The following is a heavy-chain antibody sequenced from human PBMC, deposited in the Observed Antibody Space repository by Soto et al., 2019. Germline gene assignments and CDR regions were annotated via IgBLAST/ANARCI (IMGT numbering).Heavy chain of an antibody. CDR2: ISEDGAFT. CDR3: VASLFFLNCTLLSAFFSHSFD. V-gene: IGHV3-23*01. D-gene: IGHD2-15*01. Sequence: SSYAMGCERHVPGKALEWVSGISEDGAFTYHADSVKVRLTISRDNPNNTLYPHTSSLRAEDGAVYYCVASLFFLNCTLLSAFFSHSFD. CDR1: SSYA. J-gene: IGHJ4*01.